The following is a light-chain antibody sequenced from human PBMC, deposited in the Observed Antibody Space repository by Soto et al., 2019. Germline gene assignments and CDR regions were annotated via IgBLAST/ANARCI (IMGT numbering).Light chain of an antibody. Sequence: QTVLTQPPSVSGAPGQRITISCTGSSSNIGAGYDVHWYQHLPGTAPKLLIFGNKNRPSGVPDRFSGSKSGTSASLAITGLQAEDEADYFCQSYDSGFGCLVFGGGTQRTFL. CDR2: GNK. CDR3: QSYDSGFGCLV. J-gene: IGLJ3*02. V-gene: IGLV1-40*01. CDR1: SSNIGAGYD.